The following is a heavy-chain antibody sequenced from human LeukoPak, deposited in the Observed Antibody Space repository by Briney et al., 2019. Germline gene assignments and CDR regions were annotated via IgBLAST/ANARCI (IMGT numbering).Heavy chain of an antibody. CDR2: IYHSGST. CDR3: ARENDSSGYYYVYALDI. D-gene: IGHD3-22*01. V-gene: IGHV4-38-2*02. CDR1: GYSISSGYY. Sequence: SSETLSLTCTVSGYSISSGYYWGWIRQPPGKGLEWIGSIYHSGSTYYNPSLKSRVTISVDTSKNQFSLKLSSVTAADTAVYYCARENDSSGYYYVYALDIWGQGTMVTVSS. J-gene: IGHJ3*02.